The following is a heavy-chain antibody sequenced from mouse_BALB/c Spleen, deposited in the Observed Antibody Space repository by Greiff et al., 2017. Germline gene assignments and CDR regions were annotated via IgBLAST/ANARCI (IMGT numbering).Heavy chain of an antibody. CDR2: IWSGGST. J-gene: IGHJ4*01. V-gene: IGHV2-2*02. D-gene: IGHD2-1*01. CDR3: ARMGVTTNDYAMDY. CDR1: GFSLTSYG. Sequence: QVQLKESGPGLVQPSQSLSITCTVSGFSLTSYGVHWVRQSPGKGLEWLGVIWSGGSTDYNAAFISRLSISKDNSKSQVFFKMNSLQANDTAIYYCARMGVTTNDYAMDYWGQGTSVTVSS.